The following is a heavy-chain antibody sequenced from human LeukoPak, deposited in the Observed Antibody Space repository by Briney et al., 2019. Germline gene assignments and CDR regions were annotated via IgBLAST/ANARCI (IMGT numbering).Heavy chain of an antibody. D-gene: IGHD3-9*01. Sequence: GGSLRLSCAASGFTFDDYGMSWIRQAPGKGLEWVSYISSSGSTIYYADSVKGRFTISRDNAKNSLYLQMNSLRAEDTAVYYCAREYDILTGYQDYWGQGTLVTVSS. CDR2: ISSSGSTI. J-gene: IGHJ4*02. CDR3: AREYDILTGYQDY. CDR1: GFTFDDYG. V-gene: IGHV3-11*01.